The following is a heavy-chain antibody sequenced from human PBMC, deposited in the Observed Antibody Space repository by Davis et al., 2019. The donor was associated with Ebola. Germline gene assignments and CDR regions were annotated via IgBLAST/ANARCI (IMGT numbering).Heavy chain of an antibody. J-gene: IGHJ4*02. V-gene: IGHV1-3*01. CDR1: GYTFTSYA. D-gene: IGHD3-22*01. Sequence: ASVKVSCKASGYTFTSYAMHWVRQAPGQRLEWMGWINAGNGNTKYSQKFQGRVTITRDTSASTAYMELSSLRSEDTAVYYCARAPTWSEINYYCLDYWGQGTLVTVSS. CDR3: ARAPTWSEINYYCLDY. CDR2: INAGNGNT.